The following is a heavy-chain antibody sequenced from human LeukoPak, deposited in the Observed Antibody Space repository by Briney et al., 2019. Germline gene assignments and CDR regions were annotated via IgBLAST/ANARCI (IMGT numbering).Heavy chain of an antibody. V-gene: IGHV3-23*01. D-gene: IGHD6-19*01. CDR2: IGGSGGTT. Sequence: PGGSLRLSCAASGFTLRSYTMNWVRQAPGKGLEWVSTIGGSGGTTYYADSVRGRFTISRDNSKNTLNMQMNSLRADDTAVYYCAKDAYSSGWYIYFSDFWGQGTLVTVSS. CDR1: GFTLRSYT. CDR3: AKDAYSSGWYIYFSDF. J-gene: IGHJ4*02.